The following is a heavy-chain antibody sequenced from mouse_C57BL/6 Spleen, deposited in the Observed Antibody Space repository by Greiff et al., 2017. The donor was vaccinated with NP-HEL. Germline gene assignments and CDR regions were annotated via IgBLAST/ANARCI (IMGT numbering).Heavy chain of an antibody. J-gene: IGHJ2*01. D-gene: IGHD1-1*01. Sequence: QVQLQQPGAELVKPGASVKLSCKASGYTFTSYWMPWVKQRPGQGLEWIGEIDPSDSYTNYNQKFKGKATLTVDTSSSTAYMQLSSLTSEDSAVYYCARQGTTVVQGYWGQGTTLTVSS. CDR2: IDPSDSYT. CDR1: GYTFTSYW. CDR3: ARQGTTVVQGY. V-gene: IGHV1-50*01.